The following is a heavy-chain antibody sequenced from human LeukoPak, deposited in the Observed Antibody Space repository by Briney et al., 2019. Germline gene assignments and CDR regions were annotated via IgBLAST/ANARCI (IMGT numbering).Heavy chain of an antibody. CDR1: GFTFSSYA. CDR2: ISGSGGST. CDR3: ANNRLVVVITYYFDY. D-gene: IGHD3-22*01. V-gene: IGHV3-23*01. J-gene: IGHJ4*02. Sequence: GGSLRLSCAASGFTFSSYAMSWVRQAPGKGLEWVSAISGSGGSTYYADSVKGRFTISRDNSKNTLYLQMNSLRAEDTAVYYCANNRLVVVITYYFDYWGQGTLVSLSS.